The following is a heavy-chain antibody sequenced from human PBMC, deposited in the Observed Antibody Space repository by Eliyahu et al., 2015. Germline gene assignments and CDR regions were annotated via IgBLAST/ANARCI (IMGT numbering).Heavy chain of an antibody. J-gene: IGHJ3*02. D-gene: IGHD3-9*01. CDR3: ARDFFNYDILTGYPDAFDI. CDR2: IWYDGSNK. CDR1: GFTFSSYG. V-gene: IGHV3-33*01. Sequence: AASGFTFSSYGMHWVRQAPGKGLEWVAVIWYDGSNKYYADSVKGRFTISRDNSKNTLYLQMNSLRAEDTAVYYCARDFFNYDILTGYPDAFDIWGQGTMVTVSS.